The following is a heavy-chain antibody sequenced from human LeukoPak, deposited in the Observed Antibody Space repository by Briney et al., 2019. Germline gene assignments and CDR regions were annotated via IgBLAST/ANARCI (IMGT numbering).Heavy chain of an antibody. CDR3: AKGLRFCSGGSCYSGDYMDV. D-gene: IGHD2-15*01. V-gene: IGHV3-23*01. CDR1: GFTFSSYA. J-gene: IGHJ6*03. CDR2: ISGSGGST. Sequence: GGSLRLSCAASGFTFSSYAMSWVRQAPGKGLEWVSAISGSGGSTYYADSVKGRFTISRDNSKNTLYLQMNSLRAEDTAVYYCAKGLRFCSGGSCYSGDYMDVWGKGTTVTVSS.